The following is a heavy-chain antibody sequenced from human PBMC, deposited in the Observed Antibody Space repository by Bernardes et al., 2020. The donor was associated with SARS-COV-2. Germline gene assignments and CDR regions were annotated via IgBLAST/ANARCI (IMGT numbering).Heavy chain of an antibody. D-gene: IGHD2-21*02. CDR2: IIPIFGTA. CDR3: ARCIVVVTAAWFAP. V-gene: IGHV1-69*13. CDR1: GGTFSSYA. Sequence: SVKVSCKASGGTFSSYAISWVRQAPGQGLEWMGGIIPIFGTANYAQKFQGRVTITADESTSTAYMELSSLRSEDTAVYYCARCIVVVTAAWFAPWGQGTLVTVSS. J-gene: IGHJ5*02.